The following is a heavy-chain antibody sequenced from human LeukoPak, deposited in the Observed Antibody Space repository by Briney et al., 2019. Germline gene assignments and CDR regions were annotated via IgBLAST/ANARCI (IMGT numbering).Heavy chain of an antibody. CDR1: GSTFSGYW. CDR3: ARESTAGYNSSWYGFRN. D-gene: IGHD6-13*01. V-gene: IGHV3-7*01. J-gene: IGHJ1*01. Sequence: GGSLRLSCAASGSTFSGYWMSWVRQAPGKGLEGVANINQDGSEKYYVDSVKGRFTISRDNAKNSLFLQMGSLRVEDTAVYYCARESTAGYNSSWYGFRNWGQGTLVSVSS. CDR2: INQDGSEK.